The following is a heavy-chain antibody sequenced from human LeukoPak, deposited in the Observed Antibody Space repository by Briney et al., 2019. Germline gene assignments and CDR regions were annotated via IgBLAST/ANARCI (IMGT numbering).Heavy chain of an antibody. Sequence: GGSLRLSCSASGFIFSTYEMNWVRQAPGKGLEWVSYISNSGNTKYYAGSVKGRFTISRDNAKNSLYLQMNSLRAEDTAVYYCARDLPRYYYDSGGHYGYWGQGTLVTVSS. V-gene: IGHV3-48*03. J-gene: IGHJ4*02. CDR2: ISNSGNTK. D-gene: IGHD3-22*01. CDR1: GFIFSTYE. CDR3: ARDLPRYYYDSGGHYGY.